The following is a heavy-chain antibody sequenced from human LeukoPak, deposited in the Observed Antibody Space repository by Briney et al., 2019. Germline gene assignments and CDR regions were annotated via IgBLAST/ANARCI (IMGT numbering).Heavy chain of an antibody. CDR2: ISHSGSA. V-gene: IGHV4-59*01. Sequence: SETLSLTCTVSGGSLSGFYWSWIRQTPGKGLEWIGYISHSGSATHNPSLKSRVAIFVQTPKNQLSLTLSSVTDADTVVYYCARDYSNYILDYWGQGALVTVSS. CDR3: ARDYSNYILDY. J-gene: IGHJ4*02. CDR1: GGSLSGFY. D-gene: IGHD4-11*01.